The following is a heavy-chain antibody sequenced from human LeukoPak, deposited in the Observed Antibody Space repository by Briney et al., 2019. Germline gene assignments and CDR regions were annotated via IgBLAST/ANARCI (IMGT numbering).Heavy chain of an antibody. J-gene: IGHJ4*02. CDR2: IRNKANSYAT. V-gene: IGHV3-73*01. D-gene: IGHD4-17*01. CDR1: GFTFSGST. CDR3: TGQPNYGDYPN. Sequence: GGSLRLSCAASGFTFSGSTMHWIRQASGKGLEWVGRIRNKANSYATAYTSSVKGRFTISRDDSKNTAYLQMNSLKTEDTAVYYCTGQPNYGDYPNWGQGTLVTVSS.